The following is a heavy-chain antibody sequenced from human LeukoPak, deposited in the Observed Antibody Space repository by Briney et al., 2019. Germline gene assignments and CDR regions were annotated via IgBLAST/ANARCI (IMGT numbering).Heavy chain of an antibody. Sequence: KPSETLSLTCTVSGGSISSYYWSWIRQPAGKGLEWIGRIYTSGSTNYNPSLKSRVTMSVDTSKNQFSLKLSSVTAADTAVYYCARDRPLTIFGVEYTGSYFDYWGQGTLVTVSS. CDR1: GGSISSYY. CDR2: IYTSGST. J-gene: IGHJ4*02. CDR3: ARDRPLTIFGVEYTGSYFDY. V-gene: IGHV4-4*07. D-gene: IGHD3-3*01.